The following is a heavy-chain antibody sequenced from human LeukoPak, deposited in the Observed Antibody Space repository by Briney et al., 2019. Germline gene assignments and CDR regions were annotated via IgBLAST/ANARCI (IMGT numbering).Heavy chain of an antibody. J-gene: IGHJ4*02. CDR1: GGSISSGGYY. CDR2: IYYSGST. D-gene: IGHD3-22*01. V-gene: IGHV4-61*08. CDR3: ARHGDSSGYYEYYFDY. Sequence: SETLSLTCTVSGGSISSGGYYWSWIRQPPGKGLEWIGYIYYSGSTNYNPSLKSRVTISVDTSKNQFSLKLSSVTAADTAVYYCARHGDSSGYYEYYFDYWGQGTLVTVSS.